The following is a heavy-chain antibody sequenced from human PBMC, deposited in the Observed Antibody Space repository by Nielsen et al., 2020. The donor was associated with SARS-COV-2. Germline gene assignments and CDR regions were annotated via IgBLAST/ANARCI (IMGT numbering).Heavy chain of an antibody. D-gene: IGHD1-1*01. V-gene: IGHV5-10-1*01. Sequence: ESLKISCKGSGYSFTSYWISWVRQMPGKGLEWMGRIDPSDSYTNYSPSFQGHVTISADKSISTAYLQWSSLKASDTAIYYCSRQGQLEPADYWGQGTLVTVSS. CDR2: IDPSDSYT. CDR3: SRQGQLEPADY. CDR1: GYSFTSYW. J-gene: IGHJ4*02.